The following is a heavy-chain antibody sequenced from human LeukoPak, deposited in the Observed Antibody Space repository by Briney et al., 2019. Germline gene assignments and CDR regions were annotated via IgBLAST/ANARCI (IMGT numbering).Heavy chain of an antibody. D-gene: IGHD6-13*01. CDR2: INHSGST. CDR3: ARGGKWDSSSWYQGQRDYYYYYYMDV. CDR1: GGSFSGYY. V-gene: IGHV4-34*01. Sequence: SETLSLTCAVYGGSFSGYYWSWIRQPPGKGLEWIGEINHSGSTNYNPSLKSRVTISVDTSKNQFSLKLSSVTAADTAVYYCARGGKWDSSSWYQGQRDYYYYYYMDVWGKGTTVTISS. J-gene: IGHJ6*03.